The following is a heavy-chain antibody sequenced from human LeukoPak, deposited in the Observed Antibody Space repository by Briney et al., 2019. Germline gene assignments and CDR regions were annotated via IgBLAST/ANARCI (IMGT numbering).Heavy chain of an antibody. D-gene: IGHD2-21*02. V-gene: IGHV3-23*01. CDR2: ISGSGGST. Sequence: GRSLRLSCAASGFTFSSYAMSWVRQAPGKGLEWVSAISGSGGSTYYADSVKGRFTISRDNSKNSQYLQMNSLRVEDTALYYCARAQTYGDSRLLLDYWGQGTLVTVSS. CDR1: GFTFSSYA. J-gene: IGHJ4*02. CDR3: ARAQTYGDSRLLLDY.